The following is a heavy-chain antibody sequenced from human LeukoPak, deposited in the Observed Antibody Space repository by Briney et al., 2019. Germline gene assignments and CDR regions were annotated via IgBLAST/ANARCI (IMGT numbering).Heavy chain of an antibody. Sequence: SVKVSCKASGGTFSSYAISWVRQAPGQGLEWMGGIIPIFGTANYARKFQGRVTITGDESTSTAYMELSSLRSEDTAVYYCARGADLPYYMDVWGKGTTVTVSS. V-gene: IGHV1-69*13. J-gene: IGHJ6*03. CDR2: IIPIFGTA. CDR1: GGTFSSYA. CDR3: ARGADLPYYMDV.